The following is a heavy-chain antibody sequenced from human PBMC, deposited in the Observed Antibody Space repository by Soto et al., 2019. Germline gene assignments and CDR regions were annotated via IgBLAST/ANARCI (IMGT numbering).Heavy chain of an antibody. CDR1: GASISSSSFY. V-gene: IGHV4-39*01. CDR3: ARGLITGSQYSGGWYYFDS. J-gene: IGHJ4*02. D-gene: IGHD1-26*01. Sequence: SETLSLTCTVSGASISSSSFYWGWIRQPPGKGLESIANIYYDGSTYYNPSLKSRVTISFDTSKNQFSLKLSSVTAADTAVYYCARGLITGSQYSGGWYYFDSWGQGTQVTAPQ. CDR2: IYYDGST.